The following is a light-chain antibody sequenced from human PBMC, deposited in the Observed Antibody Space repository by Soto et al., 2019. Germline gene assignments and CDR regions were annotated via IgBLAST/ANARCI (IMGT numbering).Light chain of an antibody. V-gene: IGKV1-5*01. CDR1: QSISSG. CDR2: DAS. J-gene: IGKJ4*01. CDR3: QQYNSYLVT. Sequence: DVQMTQSPSTLSASVGDRVTITCRASQSISSGLAWYQQKPGKAPKVLIYDASSLESGVPSRFSGSGYGTEFTLTISNLQPDDFATYYCQQYNSYLVTFGGGTKVEIK.